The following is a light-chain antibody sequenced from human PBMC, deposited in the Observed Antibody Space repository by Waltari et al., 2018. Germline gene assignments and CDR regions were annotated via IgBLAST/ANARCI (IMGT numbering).Light chain of an antibody. CDR2: KVS. Sequence: VVMTQSPLSLPVTLGQSASISCRSSESLLFSDGNTYLNWFHQRPGQSPRRLIYKVSNRDSGVPDRFSGSGSDTVFTLKISRVEAEDVGVYYCMQGTHWPVYTFGQGTRLEIK. J-gene: IGKJ2*01. V-gene: IGKV2-30*01. CDR1: ESLLFSDGNTY. CDR3: MQGTHWPVYT.